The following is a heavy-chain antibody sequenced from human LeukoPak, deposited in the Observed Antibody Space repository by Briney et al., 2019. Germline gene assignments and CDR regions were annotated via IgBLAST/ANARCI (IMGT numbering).Heavy chain of an antibody. CDR1: GFTFSNYA. Sequence: GGSLRLSCAASGFTFSNYAMRWVRQAPGKGLEWVSGISGSGDSTYYADSVKGRFTISRDSSKNTLHLQMNSLTAEDTAVYYCARGGYSSAWDYWGQGTLVTVSS. CDR2: ISGSGDST. J-gene: IGHJ4*02. CDR3: ARGGYSSAWDY. V-gene: IGHV3-23*01. D-gene: IGHD6-19*01.